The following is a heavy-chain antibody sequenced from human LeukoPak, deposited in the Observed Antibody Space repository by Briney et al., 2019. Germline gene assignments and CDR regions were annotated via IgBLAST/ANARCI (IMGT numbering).Heavy chain of an antibody. CDR1: GFTFSSYG. Sequence: GGSLRLSCAASGFTFSSYGMHWVRQAPGKGLEWVAFIRYDGSNKYYADSVKGRFTISKDNSKNTLYLQMNSLRAEDTAVYYCAKTGRDYYYYYYMDVWGKGTTVTVSS. CDR3: AKTGRDYYYYYYMDV. J-gene: IGHJ6*03. CDR2: IRYDGSNK. V-gene: IGHV3-30*02. D-gene: IGHD3-10*01.